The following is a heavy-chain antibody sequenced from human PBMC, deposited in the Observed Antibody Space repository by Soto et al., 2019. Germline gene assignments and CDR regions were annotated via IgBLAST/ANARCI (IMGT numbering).Heavy chain of an antibody. Sequence: PGGSLRLSCAASGFTFSSYAMSWVRQAPGKGLEWVSAISGSGGSTYYADSVKGRFTISRDNSKNTLYLQMNSLRAEDTAVYYCAPQGWNYCGGDCYSGFDYWGQGTLVTVSS. D-gene: IGHD2-21*02. J-gene: IGHJ4*02. V-gene: IGHV3-23*01. CDR1: GFTFSSYA. CDR2: ISGSGGST. CDR3: APQGWNYCGGDCYSGFDY.